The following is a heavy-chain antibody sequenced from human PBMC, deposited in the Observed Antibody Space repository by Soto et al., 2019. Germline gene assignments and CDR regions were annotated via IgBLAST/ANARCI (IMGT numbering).Heavy chain of an antibody. D-gene: IGHD4-17*01. CDR3: ARRWTTGEIDY. CDR1: GYTFTNYY. J-gene: IGHJ4*02. Sequence: ASVKVSCKASGYTFTNYYMHWVRQAPGQGLEWMGIINPSGGTTNYAQKFQGRITMTRDTSTRTVYMELRSLRSDDTAVYYCARRWTTGEIDYWGQGTLVTVSS. V-gene: IGHV1-46*01. CDR2: INPSGGTT.